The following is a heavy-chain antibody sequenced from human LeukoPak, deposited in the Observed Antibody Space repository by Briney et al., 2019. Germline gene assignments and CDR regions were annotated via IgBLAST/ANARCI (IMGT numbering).Heavy chain of an antibody. CDR3: ARHSDDILTGYYRGFDY. J-gene: IGHJ4*02. CDR1: GGSFSGYY. V-gene: IGHV4-34*01. D-gene: IGHD3-9*01. CDR2: INHSGST. Sequence: SETLSLTCAVYGGSFSGYYWSWIRQPPGKGLEWIGEINHSGSTNYNPSLKSRVTISVDTSKNQFSLKLSSVTAADTAVYYCARHSDDILTGYYRGFDYWGQGTLVTVSS.